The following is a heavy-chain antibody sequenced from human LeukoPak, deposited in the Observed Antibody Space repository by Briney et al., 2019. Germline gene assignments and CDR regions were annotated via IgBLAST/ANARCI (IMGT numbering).Heavy chain of an antibody. V-gene: IGHV4-61*02. CDR1: GGSISSGSYY. D-gene: IGHD6-25*01. CDR2: IYTSGST. CDR3: ARERGGLYYFDY. J-gene: IGHJ4*02. Sequence: SETLSLTCTVSGGSISSGSYYWRWIRQPAGKGLEWIGRIYTSGSTNYNPSLKIRLTISVDTSQNQFSLKLSSVTAADTAVYYCARERGGLYYFDYWGQGTLVTVSS.